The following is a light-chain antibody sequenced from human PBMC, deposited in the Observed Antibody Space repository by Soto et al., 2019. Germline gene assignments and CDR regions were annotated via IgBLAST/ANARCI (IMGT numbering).Light chain of an antibody. Sequence: SYALTQPPSVSVSPGQTATIACSGGKLGDKYACWYQQKPGHSPVLVIYQDNKRPSGIPERFSGSNSGNTATLTISGTQAMDEAVYYCQAWDSSALYVFGTGTKGTVL. CDR3: QAWDSSALYV. CDR2: QDN. CDR1: KLGDKY. J-gene: IGLJ1*01. V-gene: IGLV3-1*01.